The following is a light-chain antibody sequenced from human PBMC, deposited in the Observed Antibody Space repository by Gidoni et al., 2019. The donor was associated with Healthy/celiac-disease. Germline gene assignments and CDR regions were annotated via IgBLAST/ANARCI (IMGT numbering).Light chain of an antibody. Sequence: QSVLTQPPSASVTPAQRVTISRSGSSSNIGSNYVYWYQLLPGTAPKLLIYRNNQRPSGVPDRFSGSKSGTSASLAISGLRSEDEADYYCAAWDDSLSGGVFGGGTKLTVL. CDR2: RNN. CDR3: AAWDDSLSGGV. CDR1: SSNIGSNY. J-gene: IGLJ3*02. V-gene: IGLV1-47*01.